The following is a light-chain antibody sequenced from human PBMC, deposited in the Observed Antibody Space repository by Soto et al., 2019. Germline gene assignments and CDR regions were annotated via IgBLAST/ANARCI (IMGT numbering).Light chain of an antibody. CDR1: QSVSSY. V-gene: IGKV3-11*01. Sequence: EIVLTQSPATLSLSPGERATLSCRASQSVSSYLAWYQQKPGQAPRLLIYDASNRATGVPDRFSGSGSGTDFTLTISRLEPEDFAVYYCQQRSNSPLTFGGGTKVEIK. CDR3: QQRSNSPLT. J-gene: IGKJ4*01. CDR2: DAS.